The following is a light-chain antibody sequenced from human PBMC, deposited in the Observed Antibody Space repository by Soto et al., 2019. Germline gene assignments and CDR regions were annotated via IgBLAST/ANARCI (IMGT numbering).Light chain of an antibody. V-gene: IGLV1-51*01. CDR3: GTWDSSLSAVV. CDR1: SSNIGNNY. CDR2: DNN. J-gene: IGLJ2*01. Sequence: QSVLTQPPSVSAAPGQKVTISCSRSSSNIGNNYVSWYQQLPGTAPKLLIYDNNKRPSGIPDRFSGSKSGTSATLGITGLPTGDEADYYCGTWDSSLSAVVFGGGTKVTVL.